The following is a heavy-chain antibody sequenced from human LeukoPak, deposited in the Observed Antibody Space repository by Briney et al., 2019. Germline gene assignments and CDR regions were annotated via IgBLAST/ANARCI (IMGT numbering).Heavy chain of an antibody. CDR2: ISGSGDNT. CDR3: AKMEGPPLPKYHLDV. D-gene: IGHD2-2*01. J-gene: IGHJ6*01. CDR1: GFTFSGFA. V-gene: IGHV3-23*01. Sequence: GGSLRLSCAASGFTFSGFAMSWVRRTPGKGLEWVSGISGSGDNTLYAASVKGRFTISRDNSKNTLYLEMNSLRAEDTAIYYRAKMEGPPLPKYHLDVWGQGTTVTVSS.